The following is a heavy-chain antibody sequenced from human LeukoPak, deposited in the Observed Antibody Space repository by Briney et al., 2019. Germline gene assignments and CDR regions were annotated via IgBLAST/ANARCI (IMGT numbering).Heavy chain of an antibody. D-gene: IGHD3-16*01. J-gene: IGHJ4*02. Sequence: ASVKVSCKASGYTFTSYYMHWVRQAPGQGLEWMGIINPSGGSTNYAQKFQGRVTITTDESTSTAYMELSSLRSEDTAVYYCASAFGVYFDYWGQGTLVTVSS. CDR3: ASAFGVYFDY. CDR1: GYTFTSYY. V-gene: IGHV1-46*01. CDR2: INPSGGST.